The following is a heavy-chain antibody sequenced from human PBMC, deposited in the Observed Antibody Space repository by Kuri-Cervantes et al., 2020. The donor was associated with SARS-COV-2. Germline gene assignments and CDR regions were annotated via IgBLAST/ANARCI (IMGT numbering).Heavy chain of an antibody. V-gene: IGHV3-23*01. CDR2: ISGSGGST. CDR1: GFTFSSYW. Sequence: GESLKISCAASGFTFSSYWMNWVRQAPGKGLEWVSAISGSGGSTYYADSVKGRFTISRDNSKNTLYLQMNSLRAEDTAVYYCAKDEGYYDSSGYYSGYFDYWGQGTLVTVSS. D-gene: IGHD3-22*01. CDR3: AKDEGYYDSSGYYSGYFDY. J-gene: IGHJ4*02.